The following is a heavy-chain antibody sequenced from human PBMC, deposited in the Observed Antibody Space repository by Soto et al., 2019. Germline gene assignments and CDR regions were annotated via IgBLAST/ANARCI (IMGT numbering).Heavy chain of an antibody. J-gene: IGHJ5*02. CDR3: ASHAGDL. D-gene: IGHD2-2*01. CDR2: INGGRS. CDR1: GITFSRYD. Sequence: EVQLLESGGGLVQPGGSLRLSCEASGITFSRYDMSWVRQAPGKGLEWVSAINGGRSFYGDSVEGRFTVSRDNSKNTLYLQMNSLRVEDTAIYYCASHAGDLCGQGTLVTVSS. V-gene: IGHV3-23*01.